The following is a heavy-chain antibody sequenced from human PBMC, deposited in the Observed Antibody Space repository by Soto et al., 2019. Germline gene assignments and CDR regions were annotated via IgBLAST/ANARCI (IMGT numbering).Heavy chain of an antibody. CDR3: ASPGGSGSYYAAFDI. D-gene: IGHD3-10*01. V-gene: IGHV4-39*01. CDR1: GGSISSSSYY. J-gene: IGHJ3*02. CDR2: IYYSGST. Sequence: PSETLSLTCTVSGGSISSSSYYWGWIRQPPGKGLEWIGSIYYSGSTYSNPSLKSRVTISVDTSKNQFSLKLSSVTAADTAVYYCASPGGSGSYYAAFDIWGQGTMVTVSS.